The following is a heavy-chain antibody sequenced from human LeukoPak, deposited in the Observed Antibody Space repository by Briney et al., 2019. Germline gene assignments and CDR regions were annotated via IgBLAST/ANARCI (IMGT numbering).Heavy chain of an antibody. Sequence: SETLSLTCTVSGGSISSYYWSWIRQPPGKGLEWIGYIYYSGSTNYNPSLKSRVTISVDTSKNQFSLKLRSVTAADTAVYYCARGLVEMAIIDAFDIWGQGTMVTVSS. V-gene: IGHV4-59*01. D-gene: IGHD5-24*01. CDR1: GGSISSYY. J-gene: IGHJ3*02. CDR3: ARGLVEMAIIDAFDI. CDR2: IYYSGST.